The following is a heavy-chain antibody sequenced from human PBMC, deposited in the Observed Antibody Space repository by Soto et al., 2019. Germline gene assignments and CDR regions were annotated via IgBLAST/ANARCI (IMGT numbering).Heavy chain of an antibody. CDR2: INHSGST. J-gene: IGHJ3*02. Sequence: SETLSLTCAVYGGSFSGYYWSWIRQPPGKGLEWIGEINHSGSTNYNPSLKSRVTISVATSKNQFSMKLSSVTAADTAVYYCASTSYYDFWSGYDAFDSWGQGTMVTVS. CDR3: ASTSYYDFWSGYDAFDS. D-gene: IGHD3-3*01. V-gene: IGHV4-34*01. CDR1: GGSFSGYY.